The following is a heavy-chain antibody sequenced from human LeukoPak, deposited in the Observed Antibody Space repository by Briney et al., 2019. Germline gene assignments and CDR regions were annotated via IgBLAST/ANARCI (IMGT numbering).Heavy chain of an antibody. Sequence: GGSLRLSCAASGFTFSSYAMSWVRQAPGKGLEWVSAISGSGGSTYYADSVKGRFTISRDNSKNTLYLQMNSLRAEDTAVYYCAKHEYYDFWTGGFGYWGQGTLVTVSS. J-gene: IGHJ4*02. D-gene: IGHD3-3*01. V-gene: IGHV3-23*01. CDR3: AKHEYYDFWTGGFGY. CDR1: GFTFSSYA. CDR2: ISGSGGST.